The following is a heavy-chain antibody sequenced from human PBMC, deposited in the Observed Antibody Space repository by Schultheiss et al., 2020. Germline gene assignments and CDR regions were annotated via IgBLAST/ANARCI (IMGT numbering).Heavy chain of an antibody. V-gene: IGHV3-23*01. CDR2: ISGSGGST. J-gene: IGHJ6*02. CDR3: ARGAMRGRYYYGMDV. CDR1: GFSFSNYA. Sequence: GGSLRLSCAASGFSFSNYAMSWVRQAPGKGLEWVSGISGSGGSTYYADSVKGRFTISRDNSKNTLYLQMNSLRAEDTAVYYCARGAMRGRYYYGMDVWGQGTTVTVSS.